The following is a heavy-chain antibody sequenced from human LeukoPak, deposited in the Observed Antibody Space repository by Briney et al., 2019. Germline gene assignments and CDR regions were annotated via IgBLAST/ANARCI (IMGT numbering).Heavy chain of an antibody. CDR3: ARDRHDYGDYFDY. J-gene: IGHJ4*02. V-gene: IGHV3-7*01. D-gene: IGHD4-17*01. CDR2: IKQDGSEK. Sequence: PGGSLRLSCAASGFTFSSYWMSWVRQAPGKGLEWVANIKQDGSEKYYVDSVKGRFTISRDNAKNSLYLQMNSLRAEDTVVYYCARDRHDYGDYFDYWGQGTLVTVSS. CDR1: GFTFSSYW.